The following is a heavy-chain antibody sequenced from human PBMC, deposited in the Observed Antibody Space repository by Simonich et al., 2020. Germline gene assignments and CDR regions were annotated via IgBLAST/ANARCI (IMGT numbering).Heavy chain of an antibody. CDR3: ARVGYSNYYYYGMDV. V-gene: IGHV4-38-2*01. CDR2: IYHSAST. CDR1: GYSISSGYY. J-gene: IGHJ6*02. Sequence: QVQLQESGPGLVKPSETLSLTCAVSGYSISSGYYWGWIRQPPGKGLEWIGSIYHSASTNYNPSLKSRVTISVDTSKNQFALKLSSVTAADTAVYYCARVGYSNYYYYGMDVWGQGTTVTVSS. D-gene: IGHD6-13*01.